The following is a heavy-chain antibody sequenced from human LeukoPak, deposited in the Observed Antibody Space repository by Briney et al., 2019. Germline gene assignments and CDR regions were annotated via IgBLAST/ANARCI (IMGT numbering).Heavy chain of an antibody. D-gene: IGHD3-10*01. CDR1: GYTFTSYD. CDR3: AIRFSRGSGSAIDY. Sequence: ASVKVSCKASGYTFTSYDINWVRQATGQGLEWMGWMNPSSANTGYAQNFQGRVTMTRNTSISTAYMELSSLRSEDTAVYYCAIRFSRGSGSAIDYWGQGTLVTVSS. J-gene: IGHJ4*02. V-gene: IGHV1-8*01. CDR2: MNPSSANT.